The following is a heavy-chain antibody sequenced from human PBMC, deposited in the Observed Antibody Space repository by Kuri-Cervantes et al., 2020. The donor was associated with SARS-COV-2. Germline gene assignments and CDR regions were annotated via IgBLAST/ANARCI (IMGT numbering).Heavy chain of an antibody. Sequence: GGSLRLSCAASGFTFSSYGMHWVRQAPGKGLEWVSYISSSGSTIYYADSVKGRFTISRDNAKNSLYLQMNSLRAEDTAVYYCARDARGWSYFDYWGQGTLVTVSS. D-gene: IGHD6-19*01. CDR1: GFTFSSYG. CDR3: ARDARGWSYFDY. CDR2: ISSSGSTI. V-gene: IGHV3-48*04. J-gene: IGHJ4*02.